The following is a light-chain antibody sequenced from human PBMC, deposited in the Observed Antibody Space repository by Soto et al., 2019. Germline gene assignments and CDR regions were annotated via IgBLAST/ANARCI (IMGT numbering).Light chain of an antibody. CDR2: DAS. V-gene: IGKV3-11*01. J-gene: IGKJ1*01. CDR1: QSVGSY. CDR3: QQRSNWPPTWT. Sequence: EIVLTQSPATLSLSPGERATLSCRASQSVGSYLAWYQQKPGQAPRLLIYDASNRATGIPARFSGSGSGTDFTLTISILEPEDFAVYYCQQRSNWPPTWTFGQGTKVEIK.